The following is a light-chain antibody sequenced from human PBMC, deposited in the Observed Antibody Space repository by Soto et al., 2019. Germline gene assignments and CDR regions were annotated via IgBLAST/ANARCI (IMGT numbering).Light chain of an antibody. CDR2: AAS. CDR1: QSIVTY. V-gene: IGKV1-39*01. CDR3: QQSYSTPPWT. J-gene: IGKJ1*01. Sequence: DIHMIQSPSSLSASVGDRVTITCRASQSIVTYLNWYLQKPGKAPKLLIYAASNLQSGVPSRFSGSGSGTDFTLTISSLQPEDFATYFCQQSYSTPPWTFGQGTKVDIK.